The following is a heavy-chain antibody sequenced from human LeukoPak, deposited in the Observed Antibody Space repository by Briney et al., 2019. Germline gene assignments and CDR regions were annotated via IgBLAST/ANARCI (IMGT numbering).Heavy chain of an antibody. J-gene: IGHJ4*02. V-gene: IGHV4-4*02. CDR2: IYHSGST. Sequence: SETLSLTCAVSGGSISSSNWWSWVRQPPGKGLEWIGEIYHSGSTNYNPSLKSRVTISVDKSKNQFSLKLSSVTAADTAVYYCARQSGDYYDSSGSGYFDYWGQGTLVTVSS. CDR1: GGSISSSNW. D-gene: IGHD3-22*01. CDR3: ARQSGDYYDSSGSGYFDY.